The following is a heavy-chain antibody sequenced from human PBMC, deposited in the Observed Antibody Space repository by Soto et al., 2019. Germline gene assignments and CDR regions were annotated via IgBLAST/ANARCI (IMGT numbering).Heavy chain of an antibody. Sequence: PGGSLRLSCAASGFTFSSYSINWVRQAPGKGLEWVSSISSSSSYIYYADSVKGRFTISRDNAKNSLYLQMNSLRAEDTAVYYCARLRWGWLPPNFDYWGQGTLVPVSP. D-gene: IGHD5-12*01. CDR3: ARLRWGWLPPNFDY. CDR1: GFTFSSYS. V-gene: IGHV3-21*01. J-gene: IGHJ4*02. CDR2: ISSSSSYI.